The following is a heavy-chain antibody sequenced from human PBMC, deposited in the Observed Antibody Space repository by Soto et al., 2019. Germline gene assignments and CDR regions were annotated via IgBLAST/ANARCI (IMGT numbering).Heavy chain of an antibody. V-gene: IGHV4-30-4*01. CDR3: ATFLGSYYYYGMDV. J-gene: IGHJ6*02. CDR2: IYYSGGT. Sequence: QVQLQESGPGLVKPSQTLSLTCTVSGGSISSGDYYWSWIRQPPGKGLEWIGNIYYSGGTYYNPSLKSRITISVDTSKNQCSLKLSSVTAADTAVYYCATFLGSYYYYGMDVWGQGTTVTVSS. CDR1: GGSISSGDYY.